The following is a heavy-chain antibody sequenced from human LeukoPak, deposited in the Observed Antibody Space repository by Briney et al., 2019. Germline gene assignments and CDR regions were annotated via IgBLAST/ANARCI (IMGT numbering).Heavy chain of an antibody. J-gene: IGHJ3*02. CDR1: GFTFSSYA. CDR3: ARDRPTYYYDSSGHDAFDI. Sequence: GGSLRLSCAASGFTFSSYAMHWVRQAPGKGLEWVAVISYDGSNKYYADSVKGRFTISRDNSKNTLYLQMNSLRAEDTAVYYCARDRPTYYYDSSGHDAFDIWGQGTMVTVSP. V-gene: IGHV3-30*04. CDR2: ISYDGSNK. D-gene: IGHD3-22*01.